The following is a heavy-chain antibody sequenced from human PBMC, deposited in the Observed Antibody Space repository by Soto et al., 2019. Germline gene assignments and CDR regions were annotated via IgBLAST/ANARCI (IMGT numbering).Heavy chain of an antibody. CDR2: INPNSGGT. V-gene: IGHV1-2*04. CDR3: ARGGSRSHYGDYGKNY. Sequence: QVQLVQSGAEVKKPGASVKVSCKASGYTFTGYYMHWVRQAPGQGLEWMGWINPNSGGTNYEQKFQGWVTMTRDTSISTAYMELSRLRSDDTAVYYCARGGSRSHYGDYGKNYWGQGTLVTVSS. J-gene: IGHJ4*02. CDR1: GYTFTGYY. D-gene: IGHD4-17*01.